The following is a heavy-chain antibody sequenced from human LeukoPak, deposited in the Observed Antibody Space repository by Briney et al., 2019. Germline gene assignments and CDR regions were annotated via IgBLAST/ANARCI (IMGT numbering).Heavy chain of an antibody. D-gene: IGHD3-22*01. CDR1: GFTFSSYG. CDR2: ISGSGGST. V-gene: IGHV3-23*01. J-gene: IGHJ4*02. CDR3: ARDYYDSSGYYYTDY. Sequence: GGSLRLSCAASGFTFSSYGMSWVRQAPGKGLEWVSAISGSGGSTYYADSVKGRFTISRDNAKNSLYLQMNSLRAEDTALYYCARDYYDSSGYYYTDYWGQGTLVTVSS.